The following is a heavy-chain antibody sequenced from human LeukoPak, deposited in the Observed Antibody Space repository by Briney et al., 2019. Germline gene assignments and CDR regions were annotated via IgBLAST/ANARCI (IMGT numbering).Heavy chain of an antibody. V-gene: IGHV3-23*01. J-gene: IGHJ4*02. D-gene: IGHD2-15*01. CDR2: ITNTGGST. CDR3: AKTGFCSGINCYLGDY. Sequence: QPGGSLRLSCAASGFTFSSYAMTWVRLPPGKGLEWVSSITNTGGSTYYADSVRGRFTISRDNSKNTLSLQMNSLRAEDTALYYCAKTGFCSGINCYLGDYWGQGTLVTVSS. CDR1: GFTFSSYA.